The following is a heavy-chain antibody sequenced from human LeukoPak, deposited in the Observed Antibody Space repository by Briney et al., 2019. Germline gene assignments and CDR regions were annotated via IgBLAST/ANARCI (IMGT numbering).Heavy chain of an antibody. Sequence: GGSLRLSCAASGFTFNNHAMTWVRQAPGKGLVWVSVITGSGDGRYYADSVKGRFTISRDNSKNTLHLQMNSLRAEDTALYYCAKDILTYYYGSSGYYFDSWGQGTLVTVSS. V-gene: IGHV3-23*01. D-gene: IGHD3-9*01. J-gene: IGHJ4*02. CDR2: ITGSGDGR. CDR3: AKDILTYYYGSSGYYFDS. CDR1: GFTFNNHA.